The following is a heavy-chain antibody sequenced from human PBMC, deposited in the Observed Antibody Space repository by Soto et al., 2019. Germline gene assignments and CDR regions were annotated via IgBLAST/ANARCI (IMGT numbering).Heavy chain of an antibody. CDR3: AALYSSGWPTGYFDL. CDR1: GFTFSSYG. J-gene: IGHJ2*01. CDR2: IWYDGSNK. V-gene: IGHV3-33*01. D-gene: IGHD6-19*01. Sequence: QVQLVESGGGVVQPGRSLRLSCAASGFTFSSYGMHWVRQAPGKRLEWVAVIWYDGSNKYYADSVKGRFTISRDNSKNTLYLQMNSLRAEDTAVYYCAALYSSGWPTGYFDLWGRGTLVTVSS.